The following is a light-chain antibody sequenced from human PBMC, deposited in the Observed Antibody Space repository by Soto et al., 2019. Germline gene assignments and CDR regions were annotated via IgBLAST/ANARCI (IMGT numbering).Light chain of an antibody. CDR2: EVG. CDR1: SSGFGSYNL. CDR3: CSYAGSSTWV. V-gene: IGLV2-23*02. Sequence: QSVLTQPASVSGSPGQSITITCTGSSSGFGSYNLVSWYQQFPNKAPKLMIYEVGRRPAGVSNRFSGSKSGDTASLTISGLQAEDEGDYYCCSYAGSSTWVFGGGTKLTVL. J-gene: IGLJ3*02.